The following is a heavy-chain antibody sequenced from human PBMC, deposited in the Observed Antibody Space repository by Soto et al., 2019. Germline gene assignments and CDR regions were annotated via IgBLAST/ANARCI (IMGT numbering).Heavy chain of an antibody. CDR2: ISYDGSNK. CDR3: AKAPPRGSYSSSWYYFDY. J-gene: IGHJ4*02. D-gene: IGHD6-13*01. V-gene: IGHV3-30*18. CDR1: GFTFSSYG. Sequence: PGGSLRLSCAASGFTFSSYGMHWVRQAPGKGLEWVAVISYDGSNKYYADSVKGRFTISRDNSKNTLYLQMNSLRAEDTAVYYCAKAPPRGSYSSSWYYFDYWGQGTLVTVYS.